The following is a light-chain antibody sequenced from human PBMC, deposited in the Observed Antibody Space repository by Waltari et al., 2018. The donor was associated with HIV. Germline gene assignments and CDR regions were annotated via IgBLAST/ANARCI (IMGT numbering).Light chain of an antibody. V-gene: IGLV1-44*01. CDR2: RNK. CDR1: SSNIGSNT. Sequence: QSVLTQPPSASGTPGQRVTISCSGSSSNIGSNTVNWYQQLPGTAPKLLIYRNKQRPSGVPDRVSGSKSGTSASLAISGLQSEDEADYYCAAWDDSLNGLFGGGTKLTVL. J-gene: IGLJ2*01. CDR3: AAWDDSLNGL.